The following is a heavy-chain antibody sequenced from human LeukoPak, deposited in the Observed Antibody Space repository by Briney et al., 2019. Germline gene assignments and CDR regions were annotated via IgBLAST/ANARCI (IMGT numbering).Heavy chain of an antibody. D-gene: IGHD6-19*01. CDR2: TSGNGVKT. J-gene: IGHJ4*02. CDR3: AKDAGWPFDY. CDR1: GFIFSTYA. Sequence: GGSLRLYCAASGFIFSTYALSWVRQAPGKGLEWVSATSGNGVKTYYADSVKGRFTISRDNSKNTLYLQMNSLRAEDTAVYYCAKDAGWPFDYWGQGTLVTVSS. V-gene: IGHV3-23*01.